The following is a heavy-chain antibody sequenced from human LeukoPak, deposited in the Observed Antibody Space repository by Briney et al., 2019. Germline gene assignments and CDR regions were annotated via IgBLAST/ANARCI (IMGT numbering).Heavy chain of an antibody. CDR3: AKDPRVGSRVATPCH. Sequence: PGGSLRLSCAASGFTFSSYAMSWVRQAPGKGLEWVSAISGSGGSTYYAASVKGRFTISRDNSKSTLFLQMNSLRAEDTAVYYCAKDPRVGSRVATPCHWGQGTLVTVSS. CDR1: GFTFSSYA. CDR2: ISGSGGST. D-gene: IGHD5-24*01. V-gene: IGHV3-23*01. J-gene: IGHJ4*02.